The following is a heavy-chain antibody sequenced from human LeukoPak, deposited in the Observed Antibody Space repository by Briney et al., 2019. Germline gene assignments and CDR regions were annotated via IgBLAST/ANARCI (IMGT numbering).Heavy chain of an antibody. V-gene: IGHV3-21*01. Sequence: GGSLRLSCAASGFTFSSYSMNWVRQAPGKGLEWVSSISSSSSNIYYADSVKGRFTISRDNAKNTLYLQMNSLRAEDTAVYYCARDRYDSSGYESFDIWGQGTMVTVSS. CDR3: ARDRYDSSGYESFDI. D-gene: IGHD3-22*01. CDR1: GFTFSSYS. CDR2: ISSSSSNI. J-gene: IGHJ3*02.